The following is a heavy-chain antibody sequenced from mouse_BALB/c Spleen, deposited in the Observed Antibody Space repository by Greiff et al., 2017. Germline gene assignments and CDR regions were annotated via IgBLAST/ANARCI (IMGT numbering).Heavy chain of an antibody. CDR2: INPGSGGT. J-gene: IGHJ3*01. V-gene: IGHV1-54*01. CDR1: GYAFTNYL. Sequence: VQLQQSGAELVRPGTSVKVSCKASGYAFTNYLIEWVKQRPGQGLEWIGVINPGSGGTNYNEKFKGKATLTADKSFSTAYMQLSSLTSDDSAVYFCARSAARATWFAYWGQGTLVTVSA. CDR3: ARSAARATWFAY. D-gene: IGHD3-1*01.